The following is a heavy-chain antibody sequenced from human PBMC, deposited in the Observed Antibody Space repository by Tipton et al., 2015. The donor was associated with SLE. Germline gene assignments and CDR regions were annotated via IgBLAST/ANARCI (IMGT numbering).Heavy chain of an antibody. D-gene: IGHD4-17*01. CDR2: FYYGVST. CDR1: GGSVSSRNYY. V-gene: IGHV4-39*01. J-gene: IGHJ4*02. CDR3: ARRRDDYGEYFDY. Sequence: TLSLTCTVSGGSVSSRNYYWGWIRQPPGRGLEWIGSFYYGVSTYYNPSLKSRVTISADTSKNQFSLKLSSVTAADTAVYYCARRRDDYGEYFDYWGQGALVTVSS.